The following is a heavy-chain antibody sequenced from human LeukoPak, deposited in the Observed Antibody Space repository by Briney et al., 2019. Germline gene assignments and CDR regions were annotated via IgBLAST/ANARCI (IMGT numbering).Heavy chain of an antibody. CDR2: INHSGST. CDR3: ARHAHTYYYDSSGLRPLLDY. CDR1: GGSFSGYY. J-gene: IGHJ4*02. D-gene: IGHD3-22*01. Sequence: SETLSLTCAVYGGSFSGYYWSWIRQPPGKGLEWIGEINHSGSTNYNPSLKSRVTISVDTSKNQFSLKLSSVTAADTAVYYCARHAHTYYYDSSGLRPLLDYWGQGTLVTVSS. V-gene: IGHV4-34*01.